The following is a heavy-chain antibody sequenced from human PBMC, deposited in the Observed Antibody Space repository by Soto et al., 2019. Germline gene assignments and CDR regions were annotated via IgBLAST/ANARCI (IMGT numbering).Heavy chain of an antibody. CDR3: VSDSHGDY. Sequence: EVQLVESGGGLVQPGGSLRLSCAGSGFTFSNYWMHWVRQAPGKGLEWVSRIDHDGPRDYSDSVRGRFTISRDNADNTLYLQINSLRPEDTAVSYCVSDSHGDYWGQGNLVTVSS. V-gene: IGHV3-74*01. CDR1: GFTFSNYW. CDR2: IDHDGPR. J-gene: IGHJ4*02.